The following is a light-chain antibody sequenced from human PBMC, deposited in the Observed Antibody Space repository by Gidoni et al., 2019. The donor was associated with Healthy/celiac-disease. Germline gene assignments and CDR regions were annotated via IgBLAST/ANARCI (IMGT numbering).Light chain of an antibody. Sequence: VFTPPPGTLSLSPGERATLSCRASQSVSSSYLAWYQQKPGQAPRLLIYGASSRATGIPDRFSGSGSGTDFTLTISRLEPEDFAVYYCQQYGSSPGFGPGTKVDIK. CDR2: GAS. CDR1: QSVSSSY. V-gene: IGKV3-20*01. CDR3: QQYGSSPG. J-gene: IGKJ3*01.